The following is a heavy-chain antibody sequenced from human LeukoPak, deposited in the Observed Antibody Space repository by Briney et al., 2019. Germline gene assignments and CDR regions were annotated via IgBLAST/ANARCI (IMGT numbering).Heavy chain of an antibody. J-gene: IGHJ4*02. CDR1: GFTLSTYV. CDR2: ISSNGDNT. CDR3: VRGTGY. Sequence: GGSLRLSCSVSGFTLSTYVVRWVRQAPGKGLEYVSAISSNGDNTYYADSVKGRFTISRDNSKNTLYLQMSSLRADDTAVYYCVRGTGYWGQGTLVTVSS. V-gene: IGHV3-64D*06.